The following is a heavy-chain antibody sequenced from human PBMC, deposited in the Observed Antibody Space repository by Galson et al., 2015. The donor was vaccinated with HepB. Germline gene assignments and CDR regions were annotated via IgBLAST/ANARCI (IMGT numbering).Heavy chain of an antibody. V-gene: IGHV3-33*01. CDR3: ARDLVPYDSSGYYAPIDY. CDR2: IWYDGSNK. CDR1: GFTFSRYG. D-gene: IGHD3-22*01. J-gene: IGHJ4*02. Sequence: SLRLSCAASGFTFSRYGMHWVRQAPGKGPEWVAFIWYDGSNKYYADSVKGRFTISRDNSKNTLYVQMNSLRAEDTAVYYCARDLVPYDSSGYYAPIDYWGQGTLVTVSS.